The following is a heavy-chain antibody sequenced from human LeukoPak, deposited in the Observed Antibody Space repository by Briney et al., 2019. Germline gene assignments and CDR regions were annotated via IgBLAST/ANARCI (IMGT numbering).Heavy chain of an antibody. J-gene: IGHJ4*03. Sequence: GGSLRLSCAPSGFPFSRYSMNWVRQAPGKGLEWVAYISTDSRTIYSGDSVKGRFSISRDNDKSLLYLQMENLRVEDTAVYYFTIYFDTTGYSEEAYDTWGKGTLVTVSA. CDR2: ISTDSRTI. V-gene: IGHV3-48*01. CDR3: TIYFDTTGYSEEAYDT. CDR1: GFPFSRYS. D-gene: IGHD3-22*01.